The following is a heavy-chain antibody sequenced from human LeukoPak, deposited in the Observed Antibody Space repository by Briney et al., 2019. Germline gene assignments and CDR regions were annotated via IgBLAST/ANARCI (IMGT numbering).Heavy chain of an antibody. CDR2: ISAYDGNT. D-gene: IGHD6-19*01. Sequence: AASVKVSCKASGYTFTSYGISWVRQAPGQGLEWMGWISAYDGNTNYAQKLQGRVTMTTDTSASTAYMELSSLRSEDTAVYYCARDRWGSGWYSVDYWGQGTLVTVSS. V-gene: IGHV1-18*01. CDR3: ARDRWGSGWYSVDY. J-gene: IGHJ4*02. CDR1: GYTFTSYG.